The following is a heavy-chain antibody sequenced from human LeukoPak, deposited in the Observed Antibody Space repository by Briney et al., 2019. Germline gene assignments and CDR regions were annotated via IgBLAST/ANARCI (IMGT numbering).Heavy chain of an antibody. CDR2: ISYDGSNK. J-gene: IGHJ4*02. CDR3: ASEWNVVPAAILKY. Sequence: GGSLRLSCAASGFTFSSYAMHWVRQAPGRGLEWVAVISYDGSNKYYADSVKGRFTISRDNSKNTLYLQMNSLRAEDTAVYYCASEWNVVPAAILKYWGQGTLVTVSS. D-gene: IGHD2-2*02. CDR1: GFTFSSYA. V-gene: IGHV3-30-3*01.